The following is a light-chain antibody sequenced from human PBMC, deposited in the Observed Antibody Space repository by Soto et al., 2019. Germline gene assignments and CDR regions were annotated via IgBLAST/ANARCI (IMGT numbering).Light chain of an antibody. V-gene: IGKV4-1*01. CDR2: WAS. J-gene: IGKJ4*01. Sequence: DIVMTQSPDSLAVSLGERSTINCKSSQSVLYSSNNKYYLAWYQQKPGQPPNLLIYWASTRESGVPGRFSGSGSGTDFTLTISSLQAADVAVYSSKQYYSTPLTFGGGTKVEI. CDR3: KQYYSTPLT. CDR1: QSVLYSSNNKYY.